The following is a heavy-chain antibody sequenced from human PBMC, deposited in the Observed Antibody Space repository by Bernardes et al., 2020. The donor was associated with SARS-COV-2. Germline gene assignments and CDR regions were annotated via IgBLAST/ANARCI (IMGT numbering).Heavy chain of an antibody. CDR2: IRDSGSDK. J-gene: IGHJ4*02. CDR1: GFTFRSYG. V-gene: IGHV3-48*01. Sequence: GGSLRLSCAASGFTFRSYGMNWVRQAPGRGLEWVSYIRDSGSDKHYADSVKGRFTVSRDSAKNSVYLQVNSLRAEDSAVYYCARANTYYIDYWGQGTLVTVSS. CDR3: ARANTYYIDY.